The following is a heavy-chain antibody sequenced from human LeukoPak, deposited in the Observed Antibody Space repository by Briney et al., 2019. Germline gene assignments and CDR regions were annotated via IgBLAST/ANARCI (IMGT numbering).Heavy chain of an antibody. CDR2: ISASGGST. D-gene: IGHD3-10*01. J-gene: IGHJ4*02. CDR1: RFPFSSSA. CDR3: ATTYGSGSVY. V-gene: IGHV3-23*01. Sequence: GGSLRLSCVASRFPFSSSAMSWVRQAPGKGLDWVSSISASGGSTYYADSVKGRFAISRDNSKNTLYLQMNGLTVEDTAVYYCATTYGSGSVYWGQGILVTVSS.